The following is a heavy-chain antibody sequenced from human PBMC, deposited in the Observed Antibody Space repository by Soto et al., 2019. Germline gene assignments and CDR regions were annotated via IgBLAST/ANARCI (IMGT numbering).Heavy chain of an antibody. D-gene: IGHD1-26*01. CDR1: GFTFSSYE. CDR3: ARAWELPPYYYYYGMDV. V-gene: IGHV3-48*03. J-gene: IGHJ6*02. Sequence: LRLSCAASGFTFSSYEMNWVRQAPGKGLEWVSYISSSGSTIYYADSVKGRFTISRDNAKNSLYLQMNSLRAEDTAVYYCARAWELPPYYYYYGMDVWGQGTTVTVSS. CDR2: ISSSGSTI.